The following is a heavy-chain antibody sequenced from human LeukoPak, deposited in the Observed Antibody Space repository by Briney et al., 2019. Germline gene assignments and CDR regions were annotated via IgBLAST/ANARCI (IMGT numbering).Heavy chain of an antibody. J-gene: IGHJ4*02. CDR3: ARRLTDYYGSGSYWGPYFDY. CDR1: GGSFSGYY. CDR2: INHSGST. D-gene: IGHD3-10*01. V-gene: IGHV4-34*01. Sequence: SETLSLTCAVYGGSFSGYYWSWIRQPPGKGLEWIGEINHSGSTNYNPSLKSRVTISVGTSKNQFSLKLSSVTAADTAVYYCARRLTDYYGSGSYWGPYFDYWGQGTLVTVSS.